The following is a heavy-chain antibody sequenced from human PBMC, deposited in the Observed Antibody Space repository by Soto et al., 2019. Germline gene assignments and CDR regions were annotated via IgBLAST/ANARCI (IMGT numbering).Heavy chain of an antibody. V-gene: IGHV1-69*13. CDR2: IIPIFGIP. J-gene: IGHJ5*02. CDR3: AKAAQTRFNWNDLGIWFDP. D-gene: IGHD1-1*01. CDR1: GGTFSSYA. Sequence: GPSVKVSCKESGGTFSSYAIAWVRQAPGQGLEWMGGIIPIFGIPNYAQKFQGRVAITADESTNTAYMELSSLRSDDTAVYYCAKAAQTRFNWNDLGIWFDPWGQGTMVTVYS.